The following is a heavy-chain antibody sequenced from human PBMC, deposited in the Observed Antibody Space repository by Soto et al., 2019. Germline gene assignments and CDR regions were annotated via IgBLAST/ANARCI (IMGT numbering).Heavy chain of an antibody. Sequence: PGGSLRLSCAASGFTFNDYYMTWIRQAPGKGLEWVSYISSSGSGIYYAASMKGRFTISRDNAKKSLFLQMSSLRAEDTAVYYCARAYSDAFDIWGRGTMVTVSS. CDR2: ISSSGSGI. J-gene: IGHJ3*02. D-gene: IGHD2-15*01. CDR3: ARAYSDAFDI. CDR1: GFTFNDYY. V-gene: IGHV3-11*01.